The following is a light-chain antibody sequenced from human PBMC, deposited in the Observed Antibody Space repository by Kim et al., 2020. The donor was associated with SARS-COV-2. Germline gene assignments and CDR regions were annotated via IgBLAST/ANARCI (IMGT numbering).Light chain of an antibody. V-gene: IGLV1-44*01. CDR2: SND. CDR1: RSNIGSNV. J-gene: IGLJ3*02. Sequence: RRVTISCSGGRSNIGSNVVNWYQQLPGTAPKLLIYSNDYRPSGVPARFSGSKSGTSASLAISGLQSEDEADYYCVAWDDSLNGSVFGGGTKVTVL. CDR3: VAWDDSLNGSV.